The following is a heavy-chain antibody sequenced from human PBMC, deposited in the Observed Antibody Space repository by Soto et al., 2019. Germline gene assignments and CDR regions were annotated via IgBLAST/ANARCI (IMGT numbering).Heavy chain of an antibody. D-gene: IGHD3-9*01. CDR1: GGSISSYY. Sequence: SETLSLTCTVSGGSISSYYWSWIRQPPGKGLEWIGYIYYSGSTNYNPSLKSRVTISVDTSKNQFSLKLSSVTAADTAVYYCARAIDYDILTGLRYYYYYYMDVWGKGTTVTISS. CDR2: IYYSGST. J-gene: IGHJ6*03. CDR3: ARAIDYDILTGLRYYYYYYMDV. V-gene: IGHV4-59*01.